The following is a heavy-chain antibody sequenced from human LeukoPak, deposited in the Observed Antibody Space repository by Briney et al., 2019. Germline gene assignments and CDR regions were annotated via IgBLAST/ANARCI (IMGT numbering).Heavy chain of an antibody. Sequence: PSETLSLTCAVSGGSISSGGYSWSWIRQPPGKGLEWIGYIYYSGSTNYNPSLKSRVTISVDTSKNQFSLKLSSVTAADTAVYYCARQIHLTDCSSTSCQMVDAFDIWGQGTMVTVSS. CDR3: ARQIHLTDCSSTSCQMVDAFDI. CDR2: IYYSGST. J-gene: IGHJ3*02. D-gene: IGHD2-2*01. V-gene: IGHV4-61*08. CDR1: GGSISSGGYS.